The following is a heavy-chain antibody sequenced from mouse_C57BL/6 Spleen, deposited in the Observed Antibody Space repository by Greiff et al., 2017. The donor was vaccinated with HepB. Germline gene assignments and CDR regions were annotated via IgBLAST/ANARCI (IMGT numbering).Heavy chain of an antibody. CDR3: ARYGDGCDY. CDR2: IRNKANGYTK. CDR1: GFTFTDYY. D-gene: IGHD2-3*01. V-gene: IGHV7-3*01. Sequence: EVQLVESGGGLVQPGGSLSLSCAASGFTFTDYYMSWVRQPPGKALEWLGFIRNKANGYTKEYSASVKGRFTISRDNSQSFLYLQMNALRAYDSSTCYCARYGDGCDYWGQGTTLTVSS. J-gene: IGHJ2*01.